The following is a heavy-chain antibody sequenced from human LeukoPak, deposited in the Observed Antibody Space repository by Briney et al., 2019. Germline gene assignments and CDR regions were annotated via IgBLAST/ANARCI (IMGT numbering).Heavy chain of an antibody. CDR3: ARGGGIVGATTIDY. V-gene: IGHV4-34*01. CDR2: INHSGST. Sequence: PSETLSLTCAVYGGSFSGYYWSWIRQPPGKGLEWIGEINHSGSTNYNPSLKSRVTISVDTSKNQFSLKLSSVTAADTAVYYCARGGGIVGATTIDYRGQGTLVTVSS. D-gene: IGHD1-26*01. CDR1: GGSFSGYY. J-gene: IGHJ4*02.